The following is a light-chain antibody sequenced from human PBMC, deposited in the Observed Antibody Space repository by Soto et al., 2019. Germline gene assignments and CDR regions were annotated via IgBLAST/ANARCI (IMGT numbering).Light chain of an antibody. J-gene: IGKJ5*01. CDR1: QSIRSL. CDR2: DAS. V-gene: IGKV1-5*01. Sequence: DIQMTQSPSSLAASFGDRVTITCRTSQSIRSLLAWYQQKPGKAPKVLIYDASSLGSGVPSRFSGSGSGTEFTLTISSLQPDDFATYFCQQYQNYSTFGQGTRLEIK. CDR3: QQYQNYST.